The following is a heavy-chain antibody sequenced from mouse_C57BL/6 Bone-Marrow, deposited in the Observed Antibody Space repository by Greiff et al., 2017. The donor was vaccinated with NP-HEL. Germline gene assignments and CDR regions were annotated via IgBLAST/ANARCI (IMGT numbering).Heavy chain of an antibody. V-gene: IGHV2-2*01. D-gene: IGHD2-14*01. CDR2: IWSGGST. CDR1: GFSLTSYG. Sequence: VKLMESGPGLVQPSQSLSITCPVSGFSLTSYGVHWVRQSPGKGLEWLGVIWSGGSTDYNAAFISRLSISKDNSKSQVFFKMNSLQADDTAIYYCARKGYSYAMDYWGQGTSVTVSS. CDR3: ARKGYSYAMDY. J-gene: IGHJ4*01.